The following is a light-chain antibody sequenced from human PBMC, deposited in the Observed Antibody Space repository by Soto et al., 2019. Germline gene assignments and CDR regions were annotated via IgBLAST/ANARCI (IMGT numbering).Light chain of an antibody. CDR3: QQYGSSEII. V-gene: IGKV3-20*01. Sequence: EFVLTQSPGTLSLSPGERATLSGRGSQTVRNNYLAWYEQKPGQAPRLXIYDASSRETGIPDRFSGSVSGTEFTLTITRLEPEDFAVFYCQQYGSSEIIFGQGTQVDIK. CDR1: QTVRNNY. J-gene: IGKJ1*01. CDR2: DAS.